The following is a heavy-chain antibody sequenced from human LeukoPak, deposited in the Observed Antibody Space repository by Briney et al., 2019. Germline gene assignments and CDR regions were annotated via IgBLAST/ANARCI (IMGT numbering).Heavy chain of an antibody. D-gene: IGHD1-26*01. Sequence: ASVRVSCEASGYSFTKSAMHWVRQAPGQRLEWMGWIDAGSGSIRYSQKFQGRVTITRDTSASTVYMDLSSLRSEDTAVYYCARGWEAQTFLFDYWGQGTLVTVSS. CDR1: GYSFTKSA. CDR3: ARGWEAQTFLFDY. J-gene: IGHJ4*02. V-gene: IGHV1-3*01. CDR2: IDAGSGSI.